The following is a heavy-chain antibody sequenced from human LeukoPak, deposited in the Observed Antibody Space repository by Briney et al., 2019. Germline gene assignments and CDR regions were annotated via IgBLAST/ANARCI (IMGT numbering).Heavy chain of an antibody. D-gene: IGHD3-10*01. Sequence: PGGSLRLSCAASGFTFSSDAMSWVRQAPGKGLEWVSAISGSGGSTYYADSVKGRFTISRDNSKNTLYLQMNSLRAEDTAVYYCAKGGRSNNYGSGIDYWGQGTLVTVSS. J-gene: IGHJ4*02. CDR3: AKGGRSNNYGSGIDY. V-gene: IGHV3-23*01. CDR2: ISGSGGST. CDR1: GFTFSSDA.